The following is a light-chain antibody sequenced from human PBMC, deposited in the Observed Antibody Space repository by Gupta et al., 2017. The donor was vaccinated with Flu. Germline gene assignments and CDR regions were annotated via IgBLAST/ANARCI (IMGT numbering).Light chain of an antibody. CDR1: SSNIGAGYD. Sequence: QSVLTQPPSVSGAPGQRVTISCTGSSSNIGAGYDVHWYQQLPGTAPKLLIYGNSNRPEGVPDRFSGSESGTSASLAITGLQAEDEADYYCESYDSSLSGSNGDVVFGGGTKLTVL. CDR2: GNS. CDR3: ESYDSSLSGSNGDVV. V-gene: IGLV1-40*01. J-gene: IGLJ2*01.